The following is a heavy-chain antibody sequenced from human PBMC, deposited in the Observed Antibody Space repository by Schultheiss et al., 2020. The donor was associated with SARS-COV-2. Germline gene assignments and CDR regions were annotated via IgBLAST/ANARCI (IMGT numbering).Heavy chain of an antibody. CDR2: ISGSGGST. Sequence: GGSLRLSCAASGFTFSSYSMNWVRQAPGKGLEWVSAISGSGGSTYYADSVKGRFTISRDNSKNTLYLQMNSLRAEDTAVYYCARLIGGDYYYGMDVWGQGTTVTVSS. CDR3: ARLIGGDYYYGMDV. CDR1: GFTFSSYS. J-gene: IGHJ6*02. D-gene: IGHD3-16*01. V-gene: IGHV3-23*01.